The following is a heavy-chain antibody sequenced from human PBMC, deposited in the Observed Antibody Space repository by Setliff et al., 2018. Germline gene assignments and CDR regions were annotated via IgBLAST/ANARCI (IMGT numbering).Heavy chain of an antibody. CDR3: ASCPFFDYGDPKVAWWYFDL. J-gene: IGHJ2*01. CDR1: GYSISSGYY. V-gene: IGHV4-38-2*02. Sequence: PSETLSLTCTVSGYSISSGYYWGWIRQPPGKGLEWIGSIYHSGSTYYNPSLKSRVTISVDTSKNQFSLMLSSVTAADTAVYYCASCPFFDYGDPKVAWWYFDLWGRGTLVTVSS. D-gene: IGHD4-17*01. CDR2: IYHSGST.